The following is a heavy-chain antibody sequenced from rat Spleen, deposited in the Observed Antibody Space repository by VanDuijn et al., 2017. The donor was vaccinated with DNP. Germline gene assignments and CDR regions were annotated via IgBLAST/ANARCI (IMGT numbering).Heavy chain of an antibody. CDR2: ISHDGSSS. CDR1: GFTFSDYY. Sequence: EVQLVESGGDLVQPGRSLKLFCAASGFTFSDYYMAWVRRAPKKGLEWVASISHDGSSSNYRDSVKGRFTVSRDNAKSILYLQMDSLRSEDTATFYCARPDAWGQGTSVTVSS. CDR3: ARPDA. J-gene: IGHJ4*01. V-gene: IGHV5-7*01.